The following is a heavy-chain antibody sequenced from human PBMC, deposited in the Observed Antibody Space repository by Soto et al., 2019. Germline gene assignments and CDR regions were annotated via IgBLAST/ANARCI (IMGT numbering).Heavy chain of an antibody. CDR2: ISGGDCSK. D-gene: IGHD3-9*01. Sequence: GGSRRLSRAASGFSLSVYSVTWVRQAPGKGRECVSAISGGDCSKYYAYCTKGRFTIARDNSKNTLHLQINSLRAEDTAVYSCAKTESFNGYYNAFDYWGRGTQVTVSS. CDR3: AKTESFNGYYNAFDY. V-gene: IGHV3-23*01. J-gene: IGHJ4*02. CDR1: GFSLSVYS.